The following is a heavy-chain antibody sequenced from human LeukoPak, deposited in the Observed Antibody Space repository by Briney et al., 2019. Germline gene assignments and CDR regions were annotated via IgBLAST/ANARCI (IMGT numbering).Heavy chain of an antibody. D-gene: IGHD3-22*01. V-gene: IGHV4-34*01. J-gene: IGHJ4*02. Sequence: PSETLSLTCAVYGGSFSGYYWSWIRQPPGKGLEWIGEINHSGSTNYNPSLKSRVTISVDTSKNQFSLKLSSVTAADTAVYYCARLDRSPNDSSGYYFDYWGQGTLVTVSS. CDR1: GGSFSGYY. CDR2: INHSGST. CDR3: ARLDRSPNDSSGYYFDY.